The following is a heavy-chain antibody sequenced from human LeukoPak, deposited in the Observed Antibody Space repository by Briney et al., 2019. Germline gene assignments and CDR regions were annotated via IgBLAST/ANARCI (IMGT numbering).Heavy chain of an antibody. CDR3: ARGGYGYGLGYYSSGMDV. V-gene: IGHV3-48*03. D-gene: IGHD5-18*01. CDR1: GFTFSSYE. Sequence: PGGSLRLSCAASGFTFSSYEMNWVRQAPGKGLEWVSYISSSGSTIYYADSVKGRFTISRDNAKNSLYLQMNSLRAEDTAVYYCARGGYGYGLGYYSSGMDVWGQGTTVTVSS. J-gene: IGHJ6*02. CDR2: ISSSGSTI.